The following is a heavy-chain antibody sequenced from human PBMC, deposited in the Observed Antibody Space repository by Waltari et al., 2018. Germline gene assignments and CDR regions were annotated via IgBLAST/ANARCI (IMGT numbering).Heavy chain of an antibody. J-gene: IGHJ4*02. Sequence: QVQLVQSGAEVKKPGASVKVSCKASGYTFTSYGISWVRQAPGQGLVWMGWISAYNGNTNYAQKLRGRVTMTTDTSTSTAYMELRSLRSDDTAVYYCARWVIFGVVNQDTAMAGGVDYWGQGTLVTVSS. CDR3: ARWVIFGVVNQDTAMAGGVDY. D-gene: IGHD3-3*01. CDR1: GYTFTSYG. V-gene: IGHV1-18*01. CDR2: ISAYNGNT.